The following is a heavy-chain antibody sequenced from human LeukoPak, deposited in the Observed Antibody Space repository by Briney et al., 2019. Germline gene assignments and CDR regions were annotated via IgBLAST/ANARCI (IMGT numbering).Heavy chain of an antibody. CDR2: IKQDGSEK. J-gene: IGHJ4*02. CDR1: GFTFSSYW. D-gene: IGHD3-3*01. Sequence: PGGSLRLSCAASGFTFSSYWMSWVRQAPGKGLEWVANIKQDGSEKYYVDSVKGRFTISRDNAKNSLYLQMNRLRAEDTAVYYCARDLTDYYDFWSGYYDYWGQGTLVTVSS. CDR3: ARDLTDYYDFWSGYYDY. V-gene: IGHV3-7*01.